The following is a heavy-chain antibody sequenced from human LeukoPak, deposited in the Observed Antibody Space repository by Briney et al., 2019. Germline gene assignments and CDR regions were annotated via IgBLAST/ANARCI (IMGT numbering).Heavy chain of an antibody. CDR1: GYTFTTYG. V-gene: IGHV1-18*01. CDR3: ARSWTQKVRPLGY. Sequence: GASVKVSCKASGYTFTTYGITWVRQAPGQGLEWMGWISAYNGNTNYAQKLQGRVTMTTDTSTSTAYMELSGLRSEDTAVYYCARSWTQKVRPLGYWGQGTLVTVSS. D-gene: IGHD6-13*01. CDR2: ISAYNGNT. J-gene: IGHJ4*02.